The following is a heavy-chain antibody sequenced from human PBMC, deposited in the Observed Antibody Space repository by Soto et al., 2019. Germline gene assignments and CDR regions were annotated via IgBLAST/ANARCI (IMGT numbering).Heavy chain of an antibody. J-gene: IGHJ4*02. CDR1: GGSISSGGYY. V-gene: IGHV4-31*03. Sequence: SETLSLTCTVSGGSISSGGYYWSWIRQHPGKGLEWIGYIYYSGSTYYNPSLKSRVTISVDTSKNQFSLKLSSVTAADTAVYYCARKGPYSSSIDYWGQGTLVTVSS. CDR3: ARKGPYSSSIDY. CDR2: IYYSGST. D-gene: IGHD6-6*01.